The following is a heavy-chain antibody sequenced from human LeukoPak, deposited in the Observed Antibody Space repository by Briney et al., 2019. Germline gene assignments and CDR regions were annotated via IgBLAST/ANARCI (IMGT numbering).Heavy chain of an antibody. J-gene: IGHJ4*02. CDR2: IRYDGSNT. D-gene: IGHD2-15*01. CDR3: AKPRSLNMVGGAVDY. V-gene: IGHV3-30*02. Sequence: GGSLRLSCAASGFTFSSYGIHWVRQAPGKGLEWVAFIRYDGSNTYYADSVKGRFTSSRDNSMNTLYLQMNSLRAEDTAMYYCAKPRSLNMVGGAVDYWGQGTLVTVSS. CDR1: GFTFSSYG.